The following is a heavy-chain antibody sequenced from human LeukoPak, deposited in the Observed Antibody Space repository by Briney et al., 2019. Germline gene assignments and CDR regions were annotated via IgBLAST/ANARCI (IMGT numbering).Heavy chain of an antibody. CDR3: AKNSGYSWQYFFDY. CDR2: ISGGGPT. Sequence: GGSLRLSCAASGFTFSNYAMSWVRQAPGKGLEWVSAISGGGPTYYADSVKGRFTISRDNSKNTLYLQMNSLRAEDAAVYFYAKNSGYSWQYFFDYWGQGTLVTVSS. D-gene: IGHD6-25*01. CDR1: GFTFSNYA. V-gene: IGHV3-23*01. J-gene: IGHJ4*02.